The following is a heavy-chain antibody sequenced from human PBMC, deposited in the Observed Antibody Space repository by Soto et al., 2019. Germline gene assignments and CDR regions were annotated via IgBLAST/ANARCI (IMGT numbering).Heavy chain of an antibody. Sequence: EVQLLESGGGLVQPGGSLRLSCAASGFTFSSDAMSWVRQAPGRGLEWVSSLDGSGSHTFHADSVKGRFTIYRDNSKNTVYLQMNSLRAEDTAVYYCVKARYSSNRGYFDYWGQGTVVTVSS. V-gene: IGHV3-23*01. CDR2: LDGSGSHT. CDR3: VKARYSSNRGYFDY. J-gene: IGHJ4*02. CDR1: GFTFSSDA. D-gene: IGHD1-1*01.